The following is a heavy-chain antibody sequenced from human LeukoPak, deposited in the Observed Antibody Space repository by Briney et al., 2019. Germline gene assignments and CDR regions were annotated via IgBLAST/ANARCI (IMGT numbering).Heavy chain of an antibody. CDR1: GGSFSGYY. D-gene: IGHD6-13*01. CDR2: INHSGST. Sequence: KPSETLSLTCAVYGGSFSGYYWSWIRQPPGKGLEWIGEINHSGSTNYNPSLQSRVTISVDTSKNQFSLKLSSVTAADTAVYYCARDLGSSWAQWGQGTLVTVSS. V-gene: IGHV4-34*01. J-gene: IGHJ4*02. CDR3: ARDLGSSWAQ.